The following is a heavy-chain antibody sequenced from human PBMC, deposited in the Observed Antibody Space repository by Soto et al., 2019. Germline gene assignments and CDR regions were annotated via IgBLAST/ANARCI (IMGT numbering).Heavy chain of an antibody. CDR3: TADLFEVLIVVSAY. CDR1: GITFNNAW. CDR2: IKSKTDGETT. Sequence: GGSLKPSCAASGITFNNAWMTWVRQAPGKGLEWVGRIKSKTDGETTDYAAPVKGRFTISRDDSKNTVYLQMNSLKIEDTAMYYCTADLFEVLIVVSAYWGQGTLVTVSS. D-gene: IGHD3-3*01. J-gene: IGHJ4*02. V-gene: IGHV3-15*01.